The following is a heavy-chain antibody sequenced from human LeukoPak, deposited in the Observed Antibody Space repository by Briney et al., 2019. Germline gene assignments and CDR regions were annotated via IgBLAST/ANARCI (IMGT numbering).Heavy chain of an antibody. CDR2: INPHTGDT. V-gene: IGHV1-2*02. D-gene: IGHD3/OR15-3a*01. Sequence: ASVKVSCKASGDTFSDYYMHWVRQAPGQGLEWMGWINPHTGDTNYALKFQGRVTMTRDTSTSTAYMDLSWLRSDDTAVFYCARVSGTGWNDFWGQGTLVTVSS. CDR1: GDTFSDYY. J-gene: IGHJ4*02. CDR3: ARVSGTGWNDF.